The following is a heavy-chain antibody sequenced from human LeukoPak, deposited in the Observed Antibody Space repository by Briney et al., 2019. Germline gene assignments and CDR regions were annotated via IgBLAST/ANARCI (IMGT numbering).Heavy chain of an antibody. V-gene: IGHV4-61*02. Sequence: SETLSLTCTVSGGSISSGNYYWSRIRQPAGKGLEWIGRILTSGSSNSNPSLTSRITMSVDTSQNQFSLKLFSVTAADTAVYYCARDNARGGSFSDYLRYFQVWGQGTLVTVSS. CDR3: ARDNARGGSFSDYLRYFQV. CDR1: GGSISSGNYY. CDR2: ILTSGSS. J-gene: IGHJ1*01. D-gene: IGHD5/OR15-5a*01.